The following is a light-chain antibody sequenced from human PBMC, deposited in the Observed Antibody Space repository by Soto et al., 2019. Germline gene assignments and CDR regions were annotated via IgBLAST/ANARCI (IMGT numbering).Light chain of an antibody. CDR3: RSYDSSLTALV. CDR1: SSNVGAGND. CDR2: GNV. V-gene: IGLV1-40*01. Sequence: QSVLTQPPSVSGAPGQRVIISCTGSSSNVGAGNDVPWYKQVPGTAPKLLMYGNVNRPSGVPDRFSGSKSGTSASLAITGLQAEDEADYYCRSYDSSLTALVFGGGTKLTVL. J-gene: IGLJ2*01.